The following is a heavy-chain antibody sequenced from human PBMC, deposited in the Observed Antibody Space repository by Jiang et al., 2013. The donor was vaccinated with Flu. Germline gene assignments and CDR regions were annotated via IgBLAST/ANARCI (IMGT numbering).Heavy chain of an antibody. Sequence: LTCTVSGGSISSYYWSWIRQPPGKGLEWIGYIYYSGSTNYNPSLKSRVTISVDTSKNQFSLKLSSVTAADTAVYYCARLSYYYGSGSYRSDYYYYGMDVWGQGTTVTVPS. CDR1: GGSISSYY. CDR3: ARLSYYYGSGSYRSDYYYYGMDV. D-gene: IGHD3-10*01. CDR2: IYYSGST. V-gene: IGHV4-59*08. J-gene: IGHJ6*02.